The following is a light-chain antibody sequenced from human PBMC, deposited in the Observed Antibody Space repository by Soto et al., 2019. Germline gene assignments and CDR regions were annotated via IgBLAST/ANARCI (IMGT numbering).Light chain of an antibody. Sequence: DIQMTQSPPSLSASVGDRVTITCQASQDISNYLNWYQQKPGKAPKLLIYDASNLETGVPSSLSGSGSGTDFTFTISSLQPGDIATYYCQHYDSLPPLTFGGGAKVEIK. J-gene: IGKJ4*01. V-gene: IGKV1-33*01. CDR3: QHYDSLPPLT. CDR2: DAS. CDR1: QDISNY.